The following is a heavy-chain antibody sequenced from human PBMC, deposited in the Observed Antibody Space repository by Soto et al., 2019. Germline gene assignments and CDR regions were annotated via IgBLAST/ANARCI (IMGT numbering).Heavy chain of an antibody. CDR3: AIDTRKFPAVRSGSYYYYAMDV. D-gene: IGHD1-26*01. CDR1: GGSINSGGFY. J-gene: IGHJ6*02. CDR2: IHYSGTT. V-gene: IGHV4-31*03. Sequence: QVQLQESGPGLVKSSQTLSLTCSVSGGSINSGGFYWTWIRQDPGKGLEWIGYIHYSGTTYYNPSLKSRITISMDMSKNQFSLKLSSVTAADPAVYYCAIDTRKFPAVRSGSYYYYAMDVWGQGTTVTVSS.